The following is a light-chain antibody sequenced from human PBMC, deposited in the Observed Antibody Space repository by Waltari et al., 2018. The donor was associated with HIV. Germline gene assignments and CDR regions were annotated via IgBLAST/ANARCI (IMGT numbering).Light chain of an antibody. CDR2: DVS. CDR1: SSDVVGYNY. Sequence: QSALTQPASVSGSPGHSITISCTGTSSDVVGYNYVSWYQQHPGKAPKLMIYDVSNRPSGVSNRFSGSKSGNTASLTISGLQAEDEADYYCSSYTSSSTPYVFGTGTKVTVL. CDR3: SSYTSSSTPYV. J-gene: IGLJ1*01. V-gene: IGLV2-14*03.